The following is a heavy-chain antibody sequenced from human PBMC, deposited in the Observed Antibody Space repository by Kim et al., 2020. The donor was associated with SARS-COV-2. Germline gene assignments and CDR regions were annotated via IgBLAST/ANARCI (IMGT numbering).Heavy chain of an antibody. CDR1: GGSITSDGYF. D-gene: IGHD3-10*01. Sequence: SETMSLTCTVSGGSITSDGYFWSWIRQHRGKGLEWIGYIYYTGSTYYNPSLRSRVTILVDTSKTQFSLKLSSVTAADTAVYYCARVSGSGSSTRLDYWGQGTLVTVSS. J-gene: IGHJ4*02. CDR3: ARVSGSGSSTRLDY. V-gene: IGHV4-31*03. CDR2: IYYTGST.